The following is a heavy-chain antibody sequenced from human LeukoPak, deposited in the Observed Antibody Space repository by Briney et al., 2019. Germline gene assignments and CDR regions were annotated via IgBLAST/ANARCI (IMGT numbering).Heavy chain of an antibody. Sequence: ASVKVSCKASGYTFTSYGFSWVRQAPGQGLEWMGWISAYNGNTKYAQKLQGRVTMTTDTSTSTSYMELRSLRFDDTAVYYCARGADTAMVDYWGQGTLVTVSS. V-gene: IGHV1-18*01. CDR3: ARGADTAMVDY. CDR1: GYTFTSYG. CDR2: ISAYNGNT. J-gene: IGHJ4*02. D-gene: IGHD5-18*01.